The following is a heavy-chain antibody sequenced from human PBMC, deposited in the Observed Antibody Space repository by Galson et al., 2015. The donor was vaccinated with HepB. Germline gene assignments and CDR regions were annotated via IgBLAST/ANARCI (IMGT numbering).Heavy chain of an antibody. D-gene: IGHD6-19*01. V-gene: IGHV3-23*01. CDR2: ISGSGGST. J-gene: IGHJ4*02. CDR1: GFTFRSYA. Sequence: SLRLSCAASGFTFRSYAMSWVRQAPGKGLEWVSAISGSGGSTYYADSVKGRFTISRDNSKNTLYLQMNSLRAEDTAVYYCAKVPYSSGWYVDYWGQGTLVTVSS. CDR3: AKVPYSSGWYVDY.